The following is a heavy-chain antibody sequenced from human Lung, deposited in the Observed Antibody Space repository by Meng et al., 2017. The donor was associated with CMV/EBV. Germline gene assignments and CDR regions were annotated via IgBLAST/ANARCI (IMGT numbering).Heavy chain of an antibody. D-gene: IGHD2-21*01. CDR2: ISSSGTYI. V-gene: IGHV3-21*01. Sequence: GGSLRLXCAASGFTFSSYSMNWVRQAPGKGLEWVSSISSSGTYIYYADSVKGRFTISRDNAQNSLYLKMNSLRAEDTAVYYCARDVSPRSSAYFAIYYFYALDVXGQGXTVTVSS. CDR3: ARDVSPRSSAYFAIYYFYALDV. J-gene: IGHJ6*02. CDR1: GFTFSSYS.